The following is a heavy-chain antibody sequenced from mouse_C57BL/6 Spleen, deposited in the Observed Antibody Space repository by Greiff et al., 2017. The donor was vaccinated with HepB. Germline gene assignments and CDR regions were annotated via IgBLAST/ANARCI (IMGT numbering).Heavy chain of an antibody. Sequence: GGSMKLSCAASGFTFSDAWMDWVRQSPEKGLEWVAEIRNKANNHATYYAESVKGRFTISRDDSKSSVYLQMNSLRAEDSGIYYCTRLYGSSFYYAMDYWGQGTSVTVSS. J-gene: IGHJ4*01. D-gene: IGHD1-1*01. CDR3: TRLYGSSFYYAMDY. V-gene: IGHV6-6*01. CDR1: GFTFSDAW. CDR2: IRNKANNHAT.